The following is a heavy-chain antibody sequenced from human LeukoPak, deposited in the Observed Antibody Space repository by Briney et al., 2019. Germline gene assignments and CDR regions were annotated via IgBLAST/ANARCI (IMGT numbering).Heavy chain of an antibody. V-gene: IGHV4-39*07. Sequence: SETLSLTCTVSGGSISSSSYYWGWIRQPPGKGLEWIGTIYYSGSTYYTPSLKSRVTISVDTSKNQFSPRLSSVTAADTAVYYCASLGVYYDILTGPPHWGQGTLVTVSS. J-gene: IGHJ4*02. CDR1: GGSISSSSYY. CDR3: ASLGVYYDILTGPPH. CDR2: IYYSGST. D-gene: IGHD3-9*01.